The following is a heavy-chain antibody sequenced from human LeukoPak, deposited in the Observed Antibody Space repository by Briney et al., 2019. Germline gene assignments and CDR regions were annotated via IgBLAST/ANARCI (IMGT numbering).Heavy chain of an antibody. CDR1: GFTFSSYG. CDR2: IWYDGSNK. Sequence: GGSLRLSCAASGFTFSSYGMHWVRQAPGKGLEWVAVIWYDGSNKYYADSVKGRFTISGDNSKNTLYLQMNSLRAEDTAVYYCARDGSYYYYYMDVWGKGTTVTVSS. CDR3: ARDGSYYYYYMDV. D-gene: IGHD2-2*03. V-gene: IGHV3-33*01. J-gene: IGHJ6*03.